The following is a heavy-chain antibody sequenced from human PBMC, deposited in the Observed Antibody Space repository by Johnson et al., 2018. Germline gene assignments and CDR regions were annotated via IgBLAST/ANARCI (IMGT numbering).Heavy chain of an antibody. CDR2: ISYDGSNK. D-gene: IGHD1-26*01. J-gene: IGHJ6*02. Sequence: VQLVESGGGVVQPGRSLRLSCAASGFTFSSYAMHWVRQAPGKGLEWVAVISYDGSNKYYADSVKGRFTISRENAKNSLYLQMNSLRAGDTAVYYCAGHMGRGGNYGTYYYGMDVWGQGTTVTVSS. CDR1: GFTFSSYA. V-gene: IGHV3-30*14. CDR3: AGHMGRGGNYGTYYYGMDV.